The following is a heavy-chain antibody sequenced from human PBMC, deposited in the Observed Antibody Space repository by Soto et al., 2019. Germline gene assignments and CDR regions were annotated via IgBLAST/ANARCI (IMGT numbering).Heavy chain of an antibody. D-gene: IGHD3-22*01. J-gene: IGHJ4*02. CDR3: ARVHFESSGYYSEIFDS. CDR1: CYTFTRYG. Sequence: ASVKVSCKGSCYTFTRYGISWVRQAPGQGVEWMGWIRAYIGNTKYPQTIQGRVTMPTDTSTSTAYLELRSLRSDDTAVYYCARVHFESSGYYSEIFDSWGQGTLVTVSS. V-gene: IGHV1-18*04. CDR2: IRAYIGNT.